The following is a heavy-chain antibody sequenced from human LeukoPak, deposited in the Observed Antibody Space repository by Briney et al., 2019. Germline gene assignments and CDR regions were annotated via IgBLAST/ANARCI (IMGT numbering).Heavy chain of an antibody. Sequence: GGSLRLSCAASGFTFSSYWMSWVRQAPGKGLEWVANIKQDGSDKYYVDSVKGRFTISRDNAKNSLYLQMNSLRAEDTAVYYCARDNYYDSSGHYIGNWFDPWGQGTLVTVSS. V-gene: IGHV3-7*01. CDR2: IKQDGSDK. J-gene: IGHJ5*02. CDR1: GFTFSSYW. CDR3: ARDNYYDSSGHYIGNWFDP. D-gene: IGHD3-22*01.